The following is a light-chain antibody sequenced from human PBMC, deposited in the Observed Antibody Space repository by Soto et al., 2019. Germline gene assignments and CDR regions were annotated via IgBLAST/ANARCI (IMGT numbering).Light chain of an antibody. CDR3: QQYNSYSRYT. J-gene: IGKJ2*01. V-gene: IGKV1-5*03. Sequence: DIQMTQSPSTLSASVGDRVTITCRGSRSLSSWLAWYQQKPGKAPKLLIYKASSLESGVPSRFSGSGSGTEFTLTISSLQPDDFATYYCQQYNSYSRYTFGQGTKLEIK. CDR1: RSLSSW. CDR2: KAS.